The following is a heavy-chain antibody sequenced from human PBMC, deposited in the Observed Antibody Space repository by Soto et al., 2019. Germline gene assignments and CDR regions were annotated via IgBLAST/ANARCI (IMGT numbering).Heavy chain of an antibody. J-gene: IGHJ6*02. Sequence: VQLVESGGGLVQPGGSLRLSCAASGFTFSSYWMHWVRQAPGKGLVWVSRIYTDGSRTNYADSVKGRFTISRDNAKNTLYLQINSLRAEDTAVYYCARGLMHLYGMDVWGQGTTVTVSS. D-gene: IGHD3-16*01. CDR2: IYTDGSRT. CDR1: GFTFSSYW. CDR3: ARGLMHLYGMDV. V-gene: IGHV3-74*01.